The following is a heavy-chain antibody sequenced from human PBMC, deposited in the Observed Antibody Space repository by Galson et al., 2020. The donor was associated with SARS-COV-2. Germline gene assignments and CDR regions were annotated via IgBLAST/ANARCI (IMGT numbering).Heavy chain of an antibody. V-gene: IGHV5-51*01. CDR3: ARQGKSGEGYYDTSGYGY. Sequence: HGESLKISCKGSGYSFTSYWIAWVRQMPGKGLEWVGFIYPGDSDTRYSPSFQGQVTISADKSISTAYLQWSSLKASDTAMYYCARQGKSGEGYYDTSGYGYWGQGTLVTVSS. CDR2: IYPGDSDT. J-gene: IGHJ4*02. CDR1: GYSFTSYW. D-gene: IGHD3-22*01.